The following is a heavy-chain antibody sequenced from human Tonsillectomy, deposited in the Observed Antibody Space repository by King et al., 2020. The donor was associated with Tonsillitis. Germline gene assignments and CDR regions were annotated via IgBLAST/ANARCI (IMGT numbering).Heavy chain of an antibody. CDR1: GGSISSSSYY. CDR2: IHFDGST. Sequence: LQLQESGPRLVKPSETLSPTCTVSGGSISSSSYYWGWIRQPPGKGLEWIGSIHFDGSTYYNPSLKSRVTISKATSRNHFSLNLSSVTAADTAVYYCATYGSGSFFATYPYGLDVWGQGTTVIVSS. D-gene: IGHD3-10*01. V-gene: IGHV4-39*02. CDR3: ATYGSGSFFATYPYGLDV. J-gene: IGHJ6*02.